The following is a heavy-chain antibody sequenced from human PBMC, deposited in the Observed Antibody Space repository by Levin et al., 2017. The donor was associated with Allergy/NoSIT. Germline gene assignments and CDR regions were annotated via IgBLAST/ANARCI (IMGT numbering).Heavy chain of an antibody. CDR2: VNPSGGNP. V-gene: IGHV1-46*01. Sequence: GESLKISCKASGSRFSSYYIHWVRQAPGQGLEWMGVVNPSGGNPSYAQTFQGRVTMTRDTSTTTVYMELSSLRSEDTAVYYCARVRGEGDNYGDNFGMDVWGQGTTVSVSS. J-gene: IGHJ6*02. D-gene: IGHD2-21*02. CDR1: GSRFSSYY. CDR3: ARVRGEGDNYGDNFGMDV.